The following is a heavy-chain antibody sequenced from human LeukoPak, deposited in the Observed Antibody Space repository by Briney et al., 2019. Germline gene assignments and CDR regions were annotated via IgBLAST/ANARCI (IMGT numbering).Heavy chain of an antibody. CDR1: GGTFSSYA. CDR3: ARDYYGSGSYHYFDY. Sequence: ASVKVPCKASGGTFSSYAISWVRQAPGQGLEWMGGIIPIFGTANYAQKFQGRVTITADKSTSTAYMELSSLRSEDTAVYYCARDYYGSGSYHYFDYWGQGTLVTVSS. J-gene: IGHJ4*02. V-gene: IGHV1-69*06. D-gene: IGHD3-10*01. CDR2: IIPIFGTA.